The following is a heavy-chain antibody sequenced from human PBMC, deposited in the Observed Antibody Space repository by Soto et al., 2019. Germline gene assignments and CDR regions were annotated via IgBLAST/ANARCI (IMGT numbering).Heavy chain of an antibody. V-gene: IGHV4-30-4*01. CDR2: IYYSGST. CDR3: ARDLRGYSGYGAVAGTDY. CDR1: GGSISSGDYY. D-gene: IGHD5-12*01. Sequence: SETLSFTCTVSGGSISSGDYYWSWIRQPPGKGLEWIGYIYYSGSTYYNPSLKSRVTISVDTSKNQFSLKLSSVTAADTAVYYCARDLRGYSGYGAVAGTDYWGQGTLVTVSS. J-gene: IGHJ4*02.